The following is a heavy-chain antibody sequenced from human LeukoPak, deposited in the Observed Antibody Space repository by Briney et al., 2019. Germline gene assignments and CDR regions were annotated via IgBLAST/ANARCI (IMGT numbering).Heavy chain of an antibody. Sequence: PSETLSLTCAVNGGSFSGYYWSWIRQPPGKGLEWIGEINHSGSTNYNPSLKSRVTISVDTSKNQFSLKLSSVTAADTAVYYCARVGDNCSSTSCYFVYWGQGTLVTVSS. CDR2: INHSGST. V-gene: IGHV4-34*01. CDR3: ARVGDNCSSTSCYFVY. CDR1: GGSFSGYY. J-gene: IGHJ4*02. D-gene: IGHD2-2*01.